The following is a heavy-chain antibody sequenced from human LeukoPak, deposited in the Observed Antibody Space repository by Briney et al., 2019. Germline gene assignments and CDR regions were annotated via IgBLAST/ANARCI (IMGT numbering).Heavy chain of an antibody. V-gene: IGHV4-34*01. D-gene: IGHD2-2*01. J-gene: IGHJ6*02. CDR3: ARGDIVVVPAAYGMDV. CDR1: GGSFSGYY. Sequence: PSETLSLTCAVYGGSFSGYYWSWIRQPPGKGLEWIGEINHSGSTNYNPSLKSRVTISVDTSKNQFSLKLSSVTAADTAVCYCARGDIVVVPAAYGMDVWGQGTTVTVSS. CDR2: INHSGST.